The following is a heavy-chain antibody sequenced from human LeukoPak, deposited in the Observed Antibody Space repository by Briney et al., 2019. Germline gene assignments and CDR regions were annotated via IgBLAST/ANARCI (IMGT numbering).Heavy chain of an antibody. CDR3: AKVTYDYVWGSYRSAYFDY. J-gene: IGHJ4*02. CDR2: LSYSGGNT. D-gene: IGHD3-16*02. CDR1: GFTFSSYD. Sequence: GGSLRLSCAASGFTFSSYDMNWVRQAPGKGLEWVSALSYSGGNTYYADSGKGRFTISRDNSKNTLYLQMNSLRAEDTAVYYCAKVTYDYVWGSYRSAYFDYWGQGTLVTVSS. V-gene: IGHV3-23*01.